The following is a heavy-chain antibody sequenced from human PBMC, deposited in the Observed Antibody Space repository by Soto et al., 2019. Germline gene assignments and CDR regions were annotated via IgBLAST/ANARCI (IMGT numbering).Heavy chain of an antibody. CDR2: IWYDGSNK. J-gene: IGHJ6*02. CDR1: GFTFSSYG. Sequence: QVQLVESGGGVVQPGRSLRLSCAASGFTFSSYGMHWVRQAPGKGLEWVAVIWYDGSNKYYADSVKGRFTISRDNSKNTLYLQMNSLRAEDTAVYYCARGPGDIVVVTATTDYYGMDVWGQGTTVTVSS. V-gene: IGHV3-33*01. D-gene: IGHD2-21*02. CDR3: ARGPGDIVVVTATTDYYGMDV.